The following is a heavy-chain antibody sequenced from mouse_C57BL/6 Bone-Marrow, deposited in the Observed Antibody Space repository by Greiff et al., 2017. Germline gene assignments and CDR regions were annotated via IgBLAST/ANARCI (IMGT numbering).Heavy chain of an antibody. D-gene: IGHD2-4*01. J-gene: IGHJ4*01. Sequence: VLLVESGPGLVQPSPCLSITCTVSGFSLTSYGVHWVRQPPGKGLEWLGVIWPGGSTDYNAAFISRLSIIKDNAKSQVFFKMNSLQADDNAIYYWAKRDDYDGYAMDYWGQGTSVTVSS. V-gene: IGHV2-4*01. CDR1: GFSLTSYG. CDR2: IWPGGST. CDR3: AKRDDYDGYAMDY.